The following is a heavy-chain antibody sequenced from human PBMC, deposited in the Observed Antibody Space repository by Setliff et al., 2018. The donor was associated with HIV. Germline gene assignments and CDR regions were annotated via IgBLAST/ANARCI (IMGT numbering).Heavy chain of an antibody. Sequence: GGSLRLSCAASGFTFSSYSMNWVRQAPGKGLEWVSYISSSSSTIHYADSVKGRFTISRDNAKNSLYLQMNSLRAEDTAVYYCAREGSSWPYYYYYMDVWGKGTTVTVSS. CDR1: GFTFSSYS. V-gene: IGHV3-48*01. J-gene: IGHJ6*03. CDR3: AREGSSWPYYYYYMDV. CDR2: ISSSSSTI. D-gene: IGHD6-13*01.